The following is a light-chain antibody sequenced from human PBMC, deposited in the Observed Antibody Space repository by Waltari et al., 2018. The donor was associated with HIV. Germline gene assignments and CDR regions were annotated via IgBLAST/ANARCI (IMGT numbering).Light chain of an antibody. CDR1: SSNIGATYG. J-gene: IGLJ2*01. CDR2: GDS. Sequence: QSVLTQPPSVSGAPGQRVTISCTGSSSNIGATYGAHWYQQLPGTAPKLLIYGDSNRPSGVPDRFSGSKSGTSASLAITGLQSEDEADYYCQSYDSSLSTAVVFGGGTKLTVL. CDR3: QSYDSSLSTAVV. V-gene: IGLV1-40*01.